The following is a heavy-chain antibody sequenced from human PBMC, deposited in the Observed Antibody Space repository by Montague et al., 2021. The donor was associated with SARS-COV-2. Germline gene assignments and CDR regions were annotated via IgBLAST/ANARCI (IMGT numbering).Heavy chain of an antibody. CDR2: IYYTGNT. V-gene: IGHV4-39*02. Sequence: SHSLSLTCTVSGGSITNNIDYWAWIRQPPGKGLEWIGSIYYTGNTYYNPSLKSRVTISVVTSKNHFTLKLSPVTAAETAVYYCARLKRYFDSSGSPSAFDFWGQGTKVTVSS. CDR1: GGSITNNIDY. CDR3: ARLKRYFDSSGSPSAFDF. D-gene: IGHD3-22*01. J-gene: IGHJ3*01.